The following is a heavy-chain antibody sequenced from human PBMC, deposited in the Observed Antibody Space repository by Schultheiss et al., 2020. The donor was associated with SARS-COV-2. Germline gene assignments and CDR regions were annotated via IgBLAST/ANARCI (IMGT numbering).Heavy chain of an antibody. D-gene: IGHD1-20*01. CDR2: VDMDGSGT. CDR3: VRDGHNWNFDY. J-gene: IGHJ4*02. Sequence: GGSLRLSCTASGFTFGDYAMSWVRQAPGKGLEWVSRVDMDGSGTNYADSVKGRFTIFRDNAKNTLFLQMDSLRADDTAVYYCVRDGHNWNFDYWGQGTLVTVSS. CDR1: GFTFGDYA. V-gene: IGHV3-74*01.